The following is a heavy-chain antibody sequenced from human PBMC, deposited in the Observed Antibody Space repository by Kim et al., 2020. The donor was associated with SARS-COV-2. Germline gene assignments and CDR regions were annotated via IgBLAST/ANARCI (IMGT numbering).Heavy chain of an antibody. CDR3: ARLCGGNFAGNH. CDR1: GYTFINSG. Sequence: ASVKVSCKGSGYTFINSGVHWVRQAPGQRLEWMGWIIAGNVDTQYSQRFQDRVTITRDTSASTAYMELSSLRYEDTGLYYCARLCGGNFAGNHWGQGTLVTVSS. D-gene: IGHD2-21*01. V-gene: IGHV1-3*01. CDR2: IIAGNVDT. J-gene: IGHJ5*02.